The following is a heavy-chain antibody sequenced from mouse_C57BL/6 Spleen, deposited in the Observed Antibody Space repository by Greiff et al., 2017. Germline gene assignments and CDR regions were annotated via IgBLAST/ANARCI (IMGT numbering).Heavy chain of an antibody. V-gene: IGHV1-26*01. CDR1: GYTFTDYY. D-gene: IGHD3-2*01. CDR2: INPNNGGT. CDR3: ARDRLLFDY. Sequence: VQLQQSGPELVKPGASVKISCKASGYTFTDYYMNWVKQSHGKSLEWIGDINPNNGGTSYNQKFKGKATLTVDKSSSTAYMELRSLTSEDSAVYYCARDRLLFDYWGQGTTLTVSS. J-gene: IGHJ2*01.